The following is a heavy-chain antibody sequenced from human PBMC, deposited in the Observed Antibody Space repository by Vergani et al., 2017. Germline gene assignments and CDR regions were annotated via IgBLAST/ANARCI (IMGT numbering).Heavy chain of an antibody. CDR1: GGTFSSYT. Sequence: QVQLVQSGAEVKKPGSSVKVSCKASGGTFSSYTISWVRQAPGQGLEWMGRIIPILGIANYAQKFQGRVTITGDKSTSTAYMELSSLRSEDTAVYYCARDQSITMVRWVVYGMDVWGQGTTVTVSS. CDR2: IIPILGIA. V-gene: IGHV1-69*08. D-gene: IGHD3-10*01. CDR3: ARDQSITMVRWVVYGMDV. J-gene: IGHJ6*02.